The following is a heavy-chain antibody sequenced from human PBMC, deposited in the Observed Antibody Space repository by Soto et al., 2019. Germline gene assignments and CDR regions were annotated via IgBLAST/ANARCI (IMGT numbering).Heavy chain of an antibody. D-gene: IGHD4-17*01. V-gene: IGHV5-10-1*01. CDR3: ARPATVVTRDDAFDI. Sequence: GESLKISCKGSGYSFTSYWISWVRQMPGKGLEWMGRIDPSDSYTNYSPSFQGHVTISADKSISTAYLQWSSLKASDTAMYYCARPATVVTRDDAFDIWGQGTMVTVSS. J-gene: IGHJ3*02. CDR1: GYSFTSYW. CDR2: IDPSDSYT.